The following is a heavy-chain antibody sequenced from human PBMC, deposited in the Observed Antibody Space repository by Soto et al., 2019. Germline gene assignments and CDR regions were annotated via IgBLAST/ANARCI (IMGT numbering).Heavy chain of an antibody. V-gene: IGHV3-74*01. J-gene: IGHJ4*01. CDR1: GFTFNNHW. D-gene: IGHD1-26*01. Sequence: GGSLRLSCEASGFTFNNHWMQWVRPAPGKGLVCLSVISGEGTKTDYADSVKGRFTISRDNAKNTLYLQMEGLGAEDTAIYSCARGSLGTPGIDYWGQGILVTVSS. CDR2: ISGEGTKT. CDR3: ARGSLGTPGIDY.